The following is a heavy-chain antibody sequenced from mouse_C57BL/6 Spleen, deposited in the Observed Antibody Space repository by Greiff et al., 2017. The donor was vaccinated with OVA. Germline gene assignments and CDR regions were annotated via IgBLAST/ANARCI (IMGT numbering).Heavy chain of an antibody. D-gene: IGHD1-1*01. CDR3: ARTTTVVATDY. CDR1: GYTFTDYY. CDR2: INPYNGGT. Sequence: EVQLQQSGPVLVKPGASVKMSCKASGYTFTDYYMNWVKQSHGKSLEWIGVINPYNGGTSYNQKFKGKATLTVDKSSSTAYMALNSLTSEDSAVYYCARTTTVVATDYWGQGTTLTVSS. V-gene: IGHV1-19*01. J-gene: IGHJ2*01.